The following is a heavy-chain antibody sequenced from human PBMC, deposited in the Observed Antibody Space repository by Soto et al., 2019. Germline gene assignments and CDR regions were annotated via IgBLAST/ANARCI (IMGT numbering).Heavy chain of an antibody. CDR2: IYHSGST. CDR1: GGSISSGGYS. V-gene: IGHV4-30-2*01. J-gene: IGHJ4*02. Sequence: SETLSLTCAVSGGSISSGGYSWSWIRQPPGKGLEWIGYIYHSGSTYYNPSLKSRVTISVDRSKNQFSLKLSSVTAADTAVYYCARAMTTVTTIDYWGQGNLVTVS. CDR3: ARAMTTVTTIDY. D-gene: IGHD4-17*01.